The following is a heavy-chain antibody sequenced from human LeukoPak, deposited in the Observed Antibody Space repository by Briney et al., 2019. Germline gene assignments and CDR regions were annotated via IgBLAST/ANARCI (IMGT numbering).Heavy chain of an antibody. J-gene: IGHJ3*02. CDR1: GFTFSSYA. CDR2: ISYDGSNK. D-gene: IGHD2-2*01. CDR3: ASRVGLGAFDI. Sequence: GGSLRLSCAASGFTFSSYAMHWVRQAPGKGLEWVAVISYDGSNKYYADSVKGRFTISRDNSKNTLYLQMNSLRAEDTAVYYCASRVGLGAFDIWGQGTMITVSS. V-gene: IGHV3-30-3*01.